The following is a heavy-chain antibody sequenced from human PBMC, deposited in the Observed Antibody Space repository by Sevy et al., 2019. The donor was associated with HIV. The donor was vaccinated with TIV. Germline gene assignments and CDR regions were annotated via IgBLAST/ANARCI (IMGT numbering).Heavy chain of an antibody. CDR1: GGSFSGYY. CDR2: INHSGST. CDR3: ARGFGAAAGSGNRGDY. Sequence: SETLSLTCAVYGGSFSGYYWSWIRQPPGKGLEWIGEINHSGSTNYNPTLKSRVTISVDTSKNQFSLKLSSVTAADTAVYYCARGFGAAAGSGNRGDYWGQGTLVTVSS. J-gene: IGHJ4*02. D-gene: IGHD6-13*01. V-gene: IGHV4-34*01.